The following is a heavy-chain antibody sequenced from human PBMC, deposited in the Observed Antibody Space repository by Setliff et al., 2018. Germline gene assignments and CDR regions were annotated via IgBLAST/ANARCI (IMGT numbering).Heavy chain of an antibody. CDR2: IDKDGSST. V-gene: IGHV3-74*01. CDR3: ARSAVAVPGQFYFDN. J-gene: IGHJ4*02. D-gene: IGHD6-19*01. Sequence: SGGSLRLSCAASGFRISFREYWMFWVRQAPGKGLEWVARIDKDGSSTVYADSVKGRFTISRDNVKKMLYLQMDSLRTEDTAVYYCARSAVAVPGQFYFDNWGQGTQVTVSS. CDR1: GFRISFREYW.